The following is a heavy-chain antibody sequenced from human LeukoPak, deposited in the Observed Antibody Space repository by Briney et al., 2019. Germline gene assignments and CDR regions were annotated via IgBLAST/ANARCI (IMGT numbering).Heavy chain of an antibody. CDR1: GFTFRDYW. D-gene: IGHD3-16*01. CDR3: ARAYAGGIFDS. CDR2: IKEDGSEN. Sequence: GGSLRLSCVASGFTFRDYWMSWVRQAPGKGLEWMANIKEDGSENYYVDSVRGRFTISRDNAKNSLYLQMNSLRAEDTAMYYCARAYAGGIFDSWGQGTLVTVSS. J-gene: IGHJ4*02. V-gene: IGHV3-7*04.